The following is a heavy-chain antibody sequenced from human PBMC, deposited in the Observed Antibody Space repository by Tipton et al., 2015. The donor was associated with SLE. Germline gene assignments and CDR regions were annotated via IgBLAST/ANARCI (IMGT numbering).Heavy chain of an antibody. CDR3: AKLAVADPD. CDR1: GFTFTNYA. CDR2: ISGSGGNT. J-gene: IGHJ4*02. D-gene: IGHD6-19*01. Sequence: SLRLSCSASGFTFTNYAMSWVRQAPGKGLEWVSAISGSGGNTYYADSVKGRFTISRDNSKNTLYLQMNSLRAEDTAVYYCAKLAVADPDWGQGTLVTVSS. V-gene: IGHV3-23*01.